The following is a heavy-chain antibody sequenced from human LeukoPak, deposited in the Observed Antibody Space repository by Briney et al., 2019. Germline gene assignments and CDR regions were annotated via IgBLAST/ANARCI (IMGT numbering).Heavy chain of an antibody. CDR1: GYTFTSYD. CDR3: ARGGGYSSSWSYYYYGMDV. CDR2: MNPNSGNT. Sequence: ASVKVSCKASGYTFTSYDINWVRQATGQGLEWMGWMNPNSGNTGYAQEFQGRVTMTRNTSISTAYMELSSLRSEDTAVYYCARGGGYSSSWSYYYYGMDVWGQGTTVTVSS. D-gene: IGHD6-13*01. J-gene: IGHJ6*02. V-gene: IGHV1-8*01.